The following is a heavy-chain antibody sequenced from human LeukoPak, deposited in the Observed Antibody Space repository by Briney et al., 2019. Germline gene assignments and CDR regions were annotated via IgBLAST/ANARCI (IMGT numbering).Heavy chain of an antibody. CDR3: AKGTEAYCSGPICYPFYY. J-gene: IGHJ4*02. CDR2: ITGNGANT. CDR1: GFTFSSYA. Sequence: GGSLRLSCAASGFTFSSYAMRWVRQAPGKRMEWGSVITGNGANTYYADSVNGRFTISRDNSKNTLYLQMNSLRAEDTAVYYCAKGTEAYCSGPICYPFYYWGQGTLVTVSS. V-gene: IGHV3-23*01. D-gene: IGHD2-15*01.